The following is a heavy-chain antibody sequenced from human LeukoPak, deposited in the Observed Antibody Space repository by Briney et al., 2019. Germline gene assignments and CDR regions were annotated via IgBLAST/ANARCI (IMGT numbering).Heavy chain of an antibody. D-gene: IGHD3-22*01. CDR3: ARDHGPDYYDSSGYYSPFDY. Sequence: GGSLRLSCVASGFTVSSNYMSWVRQAPGKGLKRVSVIYSGGSTYYADSVKGRFTISRGNSKNTLYLQMSSLRAEDTAVYYCARDHGPDYYDSSGYYSPFDYWGQGTLVTVSS. CDR2: IYSGGST. CDR1: GFTVSSNY. J-gene: IGHJ4*02. V-gene: IGHV3-53*01.